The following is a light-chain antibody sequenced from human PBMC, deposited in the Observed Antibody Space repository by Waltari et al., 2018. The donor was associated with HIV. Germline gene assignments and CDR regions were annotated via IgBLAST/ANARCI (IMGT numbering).Light chain of an antibody. CDR3: QQRSGWPLT. J-gene: IGKJ4*01. CDR1: QSISSY. V-gene: IGKV3-11*01. CDR2: DAS. Sequence: EIVLTQSPATLSLSPGERATLSCRASQSISSYLAWYQQKPGQPPRLLIYDASNRATGIPARFSASGSGTDFSLTISSLEPEDFAVYYCQQRSGWPLTFGGGTEVEIK.